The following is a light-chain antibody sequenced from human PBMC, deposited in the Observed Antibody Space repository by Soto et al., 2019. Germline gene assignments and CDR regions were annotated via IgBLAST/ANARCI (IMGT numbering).Light chain of an antibody. CDR1: SGHSNYA. Sequence: QLVLTQSPSASASLGASVKLTCTLSSGHSNYAIAWHQQQPEKGPRYLMKLNNDGSHSKGDGIPDRFSGSSSGAERYLTISSLQSEDESDYYCQTWDTGISVVFGAGTKLTVL. CDR2: LNNDGSH. V-gene: IGLV4-69*01. CDR3: QTWDTGISVV. J-gene: IGLJ2*01.